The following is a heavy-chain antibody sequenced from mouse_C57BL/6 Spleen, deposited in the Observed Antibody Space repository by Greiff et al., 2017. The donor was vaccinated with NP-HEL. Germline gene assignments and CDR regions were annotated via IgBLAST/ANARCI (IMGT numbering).Heavy chain of an antibody. J-gene: IGHJ2*01. Sequence: VKLMESGPELVKPGASVKLSCKASGYTFTSYDINWVKQRPGQGLEWIGWIYPRDGSTKYNEKFKGKATLTVDTSSSTAYMELHSLTSEDSAVYFCARQSTLVEGDSFDYWGQGTTLTVSS. D-gene: IGHD1-1*01. CDR3: ARQSTLVEGDSFDY. CDR2: IYPRDGST. CDR1: GYTFTSYD. V-gene: IGHV1-85*01.